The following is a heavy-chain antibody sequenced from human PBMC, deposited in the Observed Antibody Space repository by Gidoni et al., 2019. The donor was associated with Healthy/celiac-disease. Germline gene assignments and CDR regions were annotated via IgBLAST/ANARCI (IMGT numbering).Heavy chain of an antibody. CDR2: IRSKAYGGTT. Sequence: EVQLVESGGGLVQPGRSLRLSCTASGFTFGDYAMSWFRQAPGKGLEWVGFIRSKAYGGTTEYAASVKGRFTISRDDSKSIAYLQMNSLKTEDTAVYYCTRVRGSGYYCDAFDIWGQGTMVTVSS. D-gene: IGHD3-22*01. J-gene: IGHJ3*02. CDR1: GFTFGDYA. CDR3: TRVRGSGYYCDAFDI. V-gene: IGHV3-49*03.